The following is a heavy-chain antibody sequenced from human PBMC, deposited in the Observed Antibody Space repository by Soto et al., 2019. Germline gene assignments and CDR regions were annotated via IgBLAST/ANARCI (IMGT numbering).Heavy chain of an antibody. J-gene: IGHJ6*02. D-gene: IGHD2-2*02. CDR2: INHSGST. CDR1: GGSFSGYY. Sequence: LSLTCAVYGGSFSGYYWSWIRQPPGKGLEWIGEINHSGSTNYNPSLKSRVTISVDTSKNQFSLKLSSVTAADTAVYYCARATRQYCSSTSCYTGRYYYYYGMDAWGQGTTVTVSS. CDR3: ARATRQYCSSTSCYTGRYYYYYGMDA. V-gene: IGHV4-34*01.